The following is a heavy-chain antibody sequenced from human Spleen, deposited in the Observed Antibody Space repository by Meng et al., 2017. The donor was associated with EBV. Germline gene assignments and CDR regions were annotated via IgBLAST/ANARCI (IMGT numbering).Heavy chain of an antibody. D-gene: IGHD3-10*01. V-gene: IGHV7-4-1*02. CDR3: ARGVPNYYGQFDP. Sequence: VQVVQSRSELKKPGASVRCTCNASGSTSTSYAMTWVRQAPGQGLEWMGWINTNTVNPTYAQGFTGRFVFSLDTSVSTAYLQISSLKAEDTAVYYCARGVPNYYGQFDPWGQGTLVTVSS. CDR1: GSTSTSYA. J-gene: IGHJ5*02. CDR2: INTNTVNP.